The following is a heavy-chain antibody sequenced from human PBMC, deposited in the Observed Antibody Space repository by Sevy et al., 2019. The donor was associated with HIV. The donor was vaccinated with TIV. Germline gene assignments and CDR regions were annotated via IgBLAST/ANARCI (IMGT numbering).Heavy chain of an antibody. J-gene: IGHJ6*02. CDR1: GFTFSSYS. D-gene: IGHD3-10*01. V-gene: IGHV3-21*01. Sequence: GGSLRLSCAASGFTFSSYSMNWVRQAPGKGLEWVSSISSSSSYIYYADSVKGRFTISRDNAKNSLYLKMNSLRAEDTAVYYCARDLSSGSPEYYYYGMDVWGQGTTVTVSS. CDR2: ISSSSSYI. CDR3: ARDLSSGSPEYYYYGMDV.